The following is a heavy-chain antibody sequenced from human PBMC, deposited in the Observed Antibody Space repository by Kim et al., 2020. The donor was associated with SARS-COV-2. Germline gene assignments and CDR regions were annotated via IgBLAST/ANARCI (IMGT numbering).Heavy chain of an antibody. D-gene: IGHD2-2*02. CDR2: ISGSGGST. V-gene: IGHV3-23*01. CDR1: GFTFSSYA. Sequence: GGSLRLSCAASGFTFSSYAMSWVRQAPGKGLEWVSAISGSGGSTYYADSVKGRFTISRDNSKNTLYLQMNSLRAEDTAVYYCAKLTSIVPAAINHLLRDVWGQGTTVTVSS. J-gene: IGHJ6*02. CDR3: AKLTSIVPAAINHLLRDV.